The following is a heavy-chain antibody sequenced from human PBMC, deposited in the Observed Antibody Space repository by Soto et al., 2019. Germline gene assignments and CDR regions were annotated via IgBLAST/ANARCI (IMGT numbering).Heavy chain of an antibody. CDR3: ASLYYYGSGSYYHYGMDV. CDR1: GYTFTSYA. CDR2: INAGNGNT. V-gene: IGHV1-3*01. D-gene: IGHD3-10*01. Sequence: ASVKVSCKASGYTFTSYAMHLVRQAPGQRLEWMGWINAGNGNTKYSQKFQGRVTITRDTSASTAYMELSSLRSEDTAVYYCASLYYYGSGSYYHYGMDVWGQGTTVTVSS. J-gene: IGHJ6*02.